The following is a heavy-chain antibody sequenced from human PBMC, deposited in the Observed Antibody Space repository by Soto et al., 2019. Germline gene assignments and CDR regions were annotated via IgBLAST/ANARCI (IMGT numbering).Heavy chain of an antibody. CDR2: IIPIFGTA. CDR3: ASDDVDTAMPYGMDV. J-gene: IGHJ6*02. Sequence: QVQLVQSGAEVKKPGSSVKVSCKASGGTFSSYAISWVRQAPGQGLEWMGGIIPIFGTANYAQKFQGRVTRPADESTSTAYLELSSLRSEDTAVYYCASDDVDTAMPYGMDVWGQGTTVTVSS. CDR1: GGTFSSYA. D-gene: IGHD5-18*01. V-gene: IGHV1-69*12.